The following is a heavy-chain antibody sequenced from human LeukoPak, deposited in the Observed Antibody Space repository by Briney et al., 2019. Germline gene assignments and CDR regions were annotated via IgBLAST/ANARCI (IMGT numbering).Heavy chain of an antibody. CDR2: ISGSGGST. CDR1: GFTFSSYG. Sequence: GGTLRLSCAASGFTFSSYGMSWVRQAPGKGLEWVSAISGSGGSTYYADSVKGRFTISRDNSKHTLYLQMNILRAEDTAVYYCAREVTVTSVDYYYYMDVWGKGTTVTVSS. V-gene: IGHV3-23*01. J-gene: IGHJ6*03. D-gene: IGHD4-17*01. CDR3: AREVTVTSVDYYYYMDV.